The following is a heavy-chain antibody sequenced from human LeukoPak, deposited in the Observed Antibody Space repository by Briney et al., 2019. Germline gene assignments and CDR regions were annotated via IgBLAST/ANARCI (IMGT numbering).Heavy chain of an antibody. V-gene: IGHV3-30*02. D-gene: IGHD6-19*01. CDR3: AKGVNSDWSGNWFDP. J-gene: IGHJ5*02. CDR1: GFTFSSYG. CDR2: IRYDGSNK. Sequence: PGGSLGLSCAASGFTFSSYGMHWVRQAPGKGLEWVAFIRYDGSNKYYADSVKGRFTTSRDNSKNTLYLQMNSLRAEDTAVYYCAKGVNSDWSGNWFDPWGQGTLVTVSS.